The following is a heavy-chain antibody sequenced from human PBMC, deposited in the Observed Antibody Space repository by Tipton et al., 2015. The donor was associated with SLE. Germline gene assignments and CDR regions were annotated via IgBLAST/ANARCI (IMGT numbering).Heavy chain of an antibody. D-gene: IGHD2-2*01. V-gene: IGHV4-39*07. Sequence: LRLSCPVSGGSIISSDFYWAWIRQPPGKGLEWIGSIYYSGNTHYNPSLKSRVTVSVDTSKNQFSLKLGSVTAADTAVYYCAVGYCSSTSCQREYFQHWGQGTLVTVSS. CDR3: AVGYCSSTSCQREYFQH. CDR2: IYYSGNT. CDR1: GGSIISSDFY. J-gene: IGHJ1*01.